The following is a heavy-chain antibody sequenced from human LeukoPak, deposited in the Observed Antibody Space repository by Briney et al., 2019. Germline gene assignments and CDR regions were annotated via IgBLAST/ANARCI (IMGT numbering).Heavy chain of an antibody. V-gene: IGHV1-18*01. CDR3: ARDRLGYCGYGSCLLFDN. J-gene: IGHJ4*02. CDR1: GYTFPDYG. D-gene: IGHD2-15*01. CDR2: ISADIGNT. Sequence: GGSVKLSCKASGYTFPDYGISWVRQAPGQGLEWMGWISADIGNTNYAQNFQGRVTMTRDRSTSTGYMELTSLTSDDTTVYYCARDRLGYCGYGSCLLFDNWGQGTLVTVSS.